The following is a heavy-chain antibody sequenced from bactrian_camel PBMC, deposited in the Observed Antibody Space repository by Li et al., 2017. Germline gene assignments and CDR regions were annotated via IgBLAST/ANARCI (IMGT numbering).Heavy chain of an antibody. Sequence: HVQLVESGGGSVQAGGSLTLSCTGPQALFDTSDMGWYRQAPGKGCELVAGRLGSGATYYADSVKDRFTISRDNAKNTLYLQLNSLKTEDTAMYYCTLGDKGARPNEYGYWGQGTQVTVS. CDR2: RLGSGAT. D-gene: IGHD1*01. CDR3: TLGDKGARPNEYGY. J-gene: IGHJ4*01. CDR1: QALFDTSD. V-gene: IGHV3S55*01.